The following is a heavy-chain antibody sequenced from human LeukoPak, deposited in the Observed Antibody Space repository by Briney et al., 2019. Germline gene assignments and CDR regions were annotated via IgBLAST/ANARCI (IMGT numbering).Heavy chain of an antibody. V-gene: IGHV1-2*02. J-gene: IGHJ5*01. Sequence: ASVKVSCKASGYLFTGYHMHWVRQAPGQGLEWMGWINPNNGATDFAQKFQGRVTMTRDTSISTAYMELGRLRSDDTAVYFCARGEGKRYFDWFFSWGQGTLVTVSS. D-gene: IGHD3-9*01. CDR2: INPNNGAT. CDR3: ARGEGKRYFDWFFS. CDR1: GYLFTGYH.